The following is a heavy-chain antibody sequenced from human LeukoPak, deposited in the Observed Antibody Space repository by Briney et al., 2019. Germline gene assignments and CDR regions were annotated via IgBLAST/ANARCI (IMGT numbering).Heavy chain of an antibody. Sequence: SQTLSLTCTVSGGSISSGGDYWNGFRRHPEKGLEWIGYIYDSGNTYYSPSLKSRVTISLDTSKNQFSLKLSSVTAADTAVYYCAKALGRRGYSYGALDYWGQGKLVTVSS. V-gene: IGHV4-31*03. J-gene: IGHJ4*02. CDR3: AKALGRRGYSYGALDY. D-gene: IGHD5-18*01. CDR1: GGSISSGGDY. CDR2: IYDSGNT.